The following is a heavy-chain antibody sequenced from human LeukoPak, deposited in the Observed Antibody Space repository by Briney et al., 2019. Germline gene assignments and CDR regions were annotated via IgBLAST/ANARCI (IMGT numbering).Heavy chain of an antibody. CDR1: GFTFSSYG. J-gene: IGHJ4*02. D-gene: IGHD6-19*01. CDR2: IAYDGIKK. CDR3: AKSRAVAGLCFDY. V-gene: IGHV3-30*18. Sequence: GRSLRLSCAASGFTFSSYGMHWVRQAPGKGLEWVAVIAYDGIKKFYGDSVKGRFTISRDNSNQTLHLQMNSLRPEDTAVYYCAKSRAVAGLCFDYWGQGTLVTVSS.